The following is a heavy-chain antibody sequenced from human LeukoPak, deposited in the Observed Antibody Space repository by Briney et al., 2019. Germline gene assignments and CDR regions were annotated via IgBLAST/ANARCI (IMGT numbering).Heavy chain of an antibody. V-gene: IGHV1-18*01. J-gene: IGHJ4*02. Sequence: PGASVKVSCKASGYMFTNYGIGWVRQAPGQGLEWMGWISVDNSATHYAQKLQGRVTLTADTSTGTAFMELRSLRSDDTAVYFCARAFTTFVVVIALEYWGQGSLVTVSS. CDR3: ARAFTTFVVVIALEY. D-gene: IGHD2-21*01. CDR1: GYMFTNYG. CDR2: ISVDNSAT.